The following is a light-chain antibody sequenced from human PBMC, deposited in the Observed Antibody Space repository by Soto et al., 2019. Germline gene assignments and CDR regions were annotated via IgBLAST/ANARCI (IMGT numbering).Light chain of an antibody. J-gene: IGLJ3*02. CDR2: EVS. CDR3: TSYTDTKTGV. V-gene: IGLV2-14*01. Sequence: QSALTQPASVSGSPGQSITISCTGTSSDVGGYSYVSWYQHHPDKAPKLIIYEVSNRPSGVSNRFSGSKSGNVASLTISGLQAEDEADYYCTSYTDTKTGVFGGGTKVTVL. CDR1: SSDVGGYSY.